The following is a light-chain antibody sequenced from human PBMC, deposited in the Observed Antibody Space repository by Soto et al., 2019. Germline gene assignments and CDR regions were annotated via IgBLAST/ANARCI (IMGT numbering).Light chain of an antibody. CDR1: TSNIGRYT. CDR2: SGN. Sequence: QPVLTQEPSASGTPGQRVTISCTGGTSNIGRYTVNWYQQFAGAAPKLLIYSGNQRPSGVPDRFSGSWSGISASLAISGLQSEDEADYYCSVWDDSLRGVLFGGGTKLTVL. V-gene: IGLV1-44*01. CDR3: SVWDDSLRGVL. J-gene: IGLJ2*01.